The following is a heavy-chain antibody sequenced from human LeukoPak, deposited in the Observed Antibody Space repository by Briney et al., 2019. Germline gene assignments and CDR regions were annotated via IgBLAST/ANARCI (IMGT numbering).Heavy chain of an antibody. Sequence: GGSLRLSCVASGFNFDHYSMNWVRQAPGKGLEWVSGISRGGDSTYYGDSVKGRFTISRDNSKNTLYLELNSLRAEDTAVYYCAKDGGIPGVHDASDIWGHGTMVTVSS. CDR1: GFNFDHYS. J-gene: IGHJ3*02. CDR3: AKDGGIPGVHDASDI. D-gene: IGHD1-26*01. V-gene: IGHV3-23*01. CDR2: ISRGGDST.